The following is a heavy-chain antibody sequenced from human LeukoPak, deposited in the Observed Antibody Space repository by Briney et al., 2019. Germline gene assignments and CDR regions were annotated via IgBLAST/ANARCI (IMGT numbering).Heavy chain of an antibody. Sequence: SETLSLTCTVSGGSISSHYWSWIRQPPGKGLEWIGYMYDRGSTTYNPSLKSRVTISEDPSKNQFSLKLSSVTAADTAVYYCARGYNYNFDYWGQGTLVTVSA. V-gene: IGHV4-59*08. J-gene: IGHJ4*02. D-gene: IGHD1-20*01. CDR3: ARGYNYNFDY. CDR1: GGSISSHY. CDR2: MYDRGST.